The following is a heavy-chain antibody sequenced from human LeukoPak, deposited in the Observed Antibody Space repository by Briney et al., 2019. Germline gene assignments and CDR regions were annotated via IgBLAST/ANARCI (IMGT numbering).Heavy chain of an antibody. CDR1: GGSFSGYY. Sequence: PSETLSLTCAVYGGSFSGYYWSWIRQPPGKGLEWIGEINHSGSTNYNPSLKSRVTISVDTSKNQFSLKLSSVTAADTAVYYCARDRRDGSTEPHLDVWGQGTTVTVSS. D-gene: IGHD5-24*01. J-gene: IGHJ6*02. CDR3: ARDRRDGSTEPHLDV. V-gene: IGHV4-34*01. CDR2: INHSGST.